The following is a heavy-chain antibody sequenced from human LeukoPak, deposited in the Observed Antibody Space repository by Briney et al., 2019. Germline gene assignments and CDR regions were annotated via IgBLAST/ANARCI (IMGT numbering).Heavy chain of an antibody. CDR3: ARVGGRINYYGSGSYYPFDY. Sequence: GGSLRLSCAASGFTFSSYEMNWVRQAPGKGLEWVSYISSSGSTIYYADSVKGRFTISRDNAKNSLYLQMNSLRAEDTAVYYCARVGGRINYYGSGSYYPFDYWGQGTLVTVSS. CDR2: ISSSGSTI. CDR1: GFTFSSYE. V-gene: IGHV3-48*03. J-gene: IGHJ4*02. D-gene: IGHD3-10*01.